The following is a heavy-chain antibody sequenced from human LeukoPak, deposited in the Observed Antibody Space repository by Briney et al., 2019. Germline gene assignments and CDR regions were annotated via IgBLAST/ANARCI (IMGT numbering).Heavy chain of an antibody. J-gene: IGHJ3*02. CDR2: INHSECT. CDR3: ARDLKRITMIVVAKPPRAFDI. Sequence: SEPLSLTCAVYGGSFSGYYWSWIRQPPGKGLEWVGEINHSECTNYNPSLKSRVTISVDTSKHQFSLKLSSVTAADTAVYYCARDLKRITMIVVAKPPRAFDIWGQGTMVTVSS. D-gene: IGHD3-22*01. CDR1: GGSFSGYY. V-gene: IGHV4-34*01.